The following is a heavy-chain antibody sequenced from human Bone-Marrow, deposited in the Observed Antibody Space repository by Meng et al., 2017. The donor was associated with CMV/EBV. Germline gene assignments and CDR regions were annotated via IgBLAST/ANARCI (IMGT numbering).Heavy chain of an antibody. V-gene: IGHV3-48*03. D-gene: IGHD2-2*01. CDR1: GFTFSSYE. CDR2: ISSSGSTI. CDR3: AREYCSSTSCRNYYYYGMDV. Sequence: GESLRLSCAASGFTFSSYEMNWVRQAPGKGLEWVSYISSSGSTIYYADSVKGRFTISRDNAKNSLYLQMNSLRAEDTAVYYCAREYCSSTSCRNYYYYGMDVWGQGTTVTVSS. J-gene: IGHJ6*02.